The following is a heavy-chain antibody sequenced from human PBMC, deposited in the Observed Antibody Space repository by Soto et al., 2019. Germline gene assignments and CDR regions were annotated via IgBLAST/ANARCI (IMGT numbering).Heavy chain of an antibody. CDR3: ARQRWLQGEGFYFDY. V-gene: IGHV4-34*01. CDR2: INHSGGT. J-gene: IGHJ4*02. CDR1: GGSFSGYY. D-gene: IGHD5-12*01. Sequence: SETLSLTCAVYGGSFSGYYWSWIRQPPGKGLEWIGEINHSGGTNYNPSLKSRVTISVDTSKNQFSLKLSSVTAADTAVYYCARQRWLQGEGFYFDYWGQGALVT.